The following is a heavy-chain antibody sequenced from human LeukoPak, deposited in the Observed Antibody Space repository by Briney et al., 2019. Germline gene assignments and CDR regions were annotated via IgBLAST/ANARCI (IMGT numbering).Heavy chain of an antibody. CDR2: IIPIFGTA. Sequence: GASVKVSCKASGGTFSSYAISWVRQAPGQGLEWMGGIIPIFGTANYAQKFQGRVTITADESTSTAYMELSSLRSEDTAVHYCARRIRGTHYYYYYGMDVWGQGTTVTVSS. D-gene: IGHD3-10*01. V-gene: IGHV1-69*13. J-gene: IGHJ6*02. CDR3: ARRIRGTHYYYYYGMDV. CDR1: GGTFSSYA.